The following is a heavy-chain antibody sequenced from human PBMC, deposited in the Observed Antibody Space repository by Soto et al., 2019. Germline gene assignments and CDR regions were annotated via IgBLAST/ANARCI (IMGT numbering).Heavy chain of an antibody. V-gene: IGHV3-30-3*01. CDR2: KTYDGSNK. CDR1: GFMFSSYA. CDR3: ARAGGLLVDY. D-gene: IGHD1-26*01. J-gene: IGHJ4*02. Sequence: QVQLVESGGGVVQPGRSLRLSCAASGFMFSSYAMHWVRQAPGKGLEWVAVKTYDGSNKYYADSVKGRFTISRDNYKNTLYLQMNSLRAEDTAVYYCARAGGLLVDYWGQGTLVTVSS.